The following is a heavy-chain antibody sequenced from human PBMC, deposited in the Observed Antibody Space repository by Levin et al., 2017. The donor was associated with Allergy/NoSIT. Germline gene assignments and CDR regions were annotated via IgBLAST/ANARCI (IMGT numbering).Heavy chain of an antibody. CDR3: ARDLNWNYGVEFDY. Sequence: PGGSLRLSCAAPGFTFSSYWMSWVRQAPGKGLEWVANIKQDGSEKYYVDSVKGRFTISRDNAKNSLYLQMNSLRAEDTVVYYCARDLNWNYGVEFDYWGQGTLVTVSS. V-gene: IGHV3-7*01. D-gene: IGHD1-7*01. CDR2: IKQDGSEK. J-gene: IGHJ4*02. CDR1: GFTFSSYW.